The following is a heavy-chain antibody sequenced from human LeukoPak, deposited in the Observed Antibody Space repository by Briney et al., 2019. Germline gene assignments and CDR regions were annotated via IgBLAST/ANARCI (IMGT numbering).Heavy chain of an antibody. D-gene: IGHD3-10*01. Sequence: PGGSLRLSCAASGFTFSSYGMHWVRQAPGKGLEWVAFIRYDGSNKYYADSVKGRFTISRDNSKNTLYLQMNSLRAEDTAVYYCAKVSGSGSYYDDYYYYYMDVWGKGTTVTISS. CDR2: IRYDGSNK. V-gene: IGHV3-30*02. CDR1: GFTFSSYG. J-gene: IGHJ6*03. CDR3: AKVSGSGSYYDDYYYYYMDV.